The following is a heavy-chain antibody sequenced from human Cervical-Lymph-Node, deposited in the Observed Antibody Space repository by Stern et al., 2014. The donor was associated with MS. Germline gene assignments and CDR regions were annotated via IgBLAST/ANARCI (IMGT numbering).Heavy chain of an antibody. D-gene: IGHD3-10*01. J-gene: IGHJ4*02. CDR2: IWYDGSNK. CDR1: GFTFSSYG. V-gene: IGHV3-33*01. Sequence: VQLVESGGGVVQPGRSLRLSCAASGFTFSSYGMHWVRQAPGKGLEWVAVIWYDGSNKYYADAVKGRFTISRDNSKNTRYLQMNSLRAEDTAVYYCARGIGEWWGQGTLVTVSS. CDR3: ARGIGEW.